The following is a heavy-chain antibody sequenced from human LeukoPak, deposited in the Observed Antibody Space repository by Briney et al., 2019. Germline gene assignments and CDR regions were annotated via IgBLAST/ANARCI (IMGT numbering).Heavy chain of an antibody. CDR1: GLTFSNYW. D-gene: IGHD1-26*01. V-gene: IGHV3-7*01. J-gene: IGHJ4*02. CDR3: ARGSGDEY. Sequence: GGSLRLSCEASGLTFSNYWMSWVRQAPGKGLEWVAHIKQDGSEKTYVDSVKGRFTISRDNARNSAYLQMNSLRAEDTAVYYCARGSGDEYWGQGTLVTVSS. CDR2: IKQDGSEK.